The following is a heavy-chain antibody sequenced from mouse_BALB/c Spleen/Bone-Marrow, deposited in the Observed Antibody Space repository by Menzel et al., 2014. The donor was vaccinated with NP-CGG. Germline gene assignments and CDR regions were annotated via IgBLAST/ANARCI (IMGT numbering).Heavy chain of an antibody. V-gene: IGHV1-9*01. CDR2: ILPGSGDT. D-gene: IGHD1-1*01. CDR1: GYTFSSYW. CDR3: ARNYDSEYYYIMDY. J-gene: IGHJ4*01. Sequence: QVQLQQSGAELMKPGASVKISCKATGYTFSSYWIEWVKQRPGHGLEWIGEILPGSGDTNYNEKFRNKATSTADTSSNTAYMHLTSLTSEDSAVYYCARNYDSEYYYIMDYWGHGTSVTVSS.